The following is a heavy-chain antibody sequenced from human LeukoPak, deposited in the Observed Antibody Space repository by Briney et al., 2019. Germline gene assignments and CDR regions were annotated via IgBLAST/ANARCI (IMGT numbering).Heavy chain of an antibody. CDR3: ARDGSTGWHYFEY. CDR1: LDSTTSNF. D-gene: IGHD6-19*01. V-gene: IGHV4-4*02. Sequence: SETLSLICTVSLDSTTSNFWSWVRQPPGKGLEWIGEIHRSGSPNYNPSLQSRVTISIDRSRNQIALELSSVTAADTAVYYCARDGSTGWHYFEYWGQGTLVTVSS. CDR2: IHRSGSP. J-gene: IGHJ4*02.